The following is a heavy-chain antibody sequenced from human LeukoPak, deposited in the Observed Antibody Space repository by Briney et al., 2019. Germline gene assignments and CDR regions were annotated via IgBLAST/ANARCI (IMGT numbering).Heavy chain of an antibody. CDR3: ARERVGYDTGGRGPRFDH. J-gene: IGHJ4*02. V-gene: IGHV4-4*07. Sequence: SETLSLTCAVSGGSISNYSWSWIRQPAGKGLEWIGRIYSSGITNYNLSLTSRVTISINNSNQLSLKLTSVTAADTAVYYCARERVGYDTGGRGPRFDHWGQGTLVTVSS. D-gene: IGHD2-8*02. CDR2: IYSSGIT. CDR1: GGSISNYS.